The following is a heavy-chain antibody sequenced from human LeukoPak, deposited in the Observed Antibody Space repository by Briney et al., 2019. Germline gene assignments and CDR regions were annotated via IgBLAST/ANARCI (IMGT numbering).Heavy chain of an antibody. V-gene: IGHV3-21*01. CDR1: GFTFSSYS. Sequence: GGSLRLSCAASGFTFSSYSMNWVRQAPGKGLEWVSSISSSSSYIYYADSVKGRFTISRDNAKNSLYLQMNSLRAEDTAVYYCARALDSSSWYHHDFDYWGQGTLATVPS. J-gene: IGHJ4*02. D-gene: IGHD6-13*01. CDR2: ISSSSSYI. CDR3: ARALDSSSWYHHDFDY.